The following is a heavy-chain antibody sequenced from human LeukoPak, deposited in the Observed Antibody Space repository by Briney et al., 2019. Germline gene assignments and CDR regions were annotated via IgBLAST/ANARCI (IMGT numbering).Heavy chain of an antibody. D-gene: IGHD2-15*01. Sequence: ASVKVSCKASGYTFNNYGITWVRQAPGQGLEWMGWISVYTGNTNYAQKLQGRVTMTTDTSTTTAYMELRSLRSDDTAVYYCARAGAVVDNWFDPWAREPWSPSPQ. V-gene: IGHV1-18*01. CDR1: GYTFNNYG. CDR2: ISVYTGNT. J-gene: IGHJ5*02. CDR3: ARAGAVVDNWFDP.